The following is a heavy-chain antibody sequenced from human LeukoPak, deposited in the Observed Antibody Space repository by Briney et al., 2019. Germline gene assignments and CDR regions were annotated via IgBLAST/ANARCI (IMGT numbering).Heavy chain of an antibody. CDR3: ARDSGRYFDTDAFDI. V-gene: IGHV3-30*03. CDR2: ISYDGSNK. CDR1: GFTFSSYG. J-gene: IGHJ3*02. D-gene: IGHD3-9*01. Sequence: GGSLRLSCAASGFTFSSYGMHWVRQAPGKGLEWVAVISYDGSNKYYADSVKGRFTISRDNSKNTLYLQMNSLRAEDTAAYYCARDSGRYFDTDAFDIWGQGTMVTVSS.